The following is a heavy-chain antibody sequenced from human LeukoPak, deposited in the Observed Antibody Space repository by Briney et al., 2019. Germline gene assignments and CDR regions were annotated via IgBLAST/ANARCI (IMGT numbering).Heavy chain of an antibody. CDR2: ISGSGGST. V-gene: IGHV3-23*01. J-gene: IGHJ3*02. CDR3: AKGSLTMIVVVINDAFDI. Sequence: ETLSLTCTVSGGSISSSSYYWGWIRQPPGKGLEWVSAISGSGGSTYYADSVKGRFTISRDNSKNTLYLQMNSLRAEDTAVYYCAKGSLTMIVVVINDAFDIWGQGTMVTVSS. CDR1: GGSISSSSYY. D-gene: IGHD3-22*01.